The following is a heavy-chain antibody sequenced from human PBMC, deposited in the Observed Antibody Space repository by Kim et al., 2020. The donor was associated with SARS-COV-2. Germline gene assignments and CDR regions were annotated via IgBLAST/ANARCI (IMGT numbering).Heavy chain of an antibody. Sequence: GGSLRLSCSASGFIFSDYAIHWVRRAPGMGLQYVSATTSDGDGSFYGDSVKDRFTIFRDNSKNTLFLQMRGLRAEDTAVYYCVRYGRNYGALHWGQGTLVSVS. CDR1: GFIFSDYA. V-gene: IGHV3-64D*06. CDR3: VRYGRNYGALH. CDR2: TTSDGDGS. J-gene: IGHJ4*02. D-gene: IGHD1-7*01.